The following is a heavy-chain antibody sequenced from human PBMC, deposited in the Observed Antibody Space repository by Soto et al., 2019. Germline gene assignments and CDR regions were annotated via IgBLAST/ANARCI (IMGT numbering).Heavy chain of an antibody. CDR3: ARRESSTYYYDSSGHGDDAFDI. D-gene: IGHD3-22*01. Sequence: PGESLKISCKGSGYSFTSYWIGWVRQMPGKGLEWMGIIYPGDSDTRYSPSFQGQVTISADKSISTAYLQWSSLKASDTAMYYCARRESSTYYYDSSGHGDDAFDIWGQGTMVTVSS. CDR1: GYSFTSYW. J-gene: IGHJ3*02. V-gene: IGHV5-51*01. CDR2: IYPGDSDT.